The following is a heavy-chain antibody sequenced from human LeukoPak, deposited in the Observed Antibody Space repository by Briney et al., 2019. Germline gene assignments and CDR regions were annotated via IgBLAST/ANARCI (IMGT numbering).Heavy chain of an antibody. CDR3: GGGEYSSGWPFDY. CDR1: GFTFSSYA. D-gene: IGHD6-19*01. CDR2: ISDDGSNK. J-gene: IGHJ4*02. V-gene: IGHV3-30-3*01. Sequence: GGSLRLSCAASGFTFSSYAMHWVRQAPGKGLEWVAVISDDGSNKYYADSVKGRFTISRDNSKNTLHLQINSLRAEDTAAYYCGGGEYSSGWPFDYWGQGTLVTVSS.